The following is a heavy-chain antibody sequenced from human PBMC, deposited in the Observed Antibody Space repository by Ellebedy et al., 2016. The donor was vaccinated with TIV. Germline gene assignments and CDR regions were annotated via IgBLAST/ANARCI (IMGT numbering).Heavy chain of an antibody. CDR2: ISYDGVNI. Sequence: GESLKISCAASGFTFSDHGMHWVRRAPGKGLEWVAVISYDGVNIYYSDAVKGRFIISRDNSKNTVSLQMNSLRAEDTAVYYCAKDSPHYYDSSGYYPDYWGQGILVTVSS. V-gene: IGHV3-30*18. CDR3: AKDSPHYYDSSGYYPDY. J-gene: IGHJ4*02. CDR1: GFTFSDHG. D-gene: IGHD3-22*01.